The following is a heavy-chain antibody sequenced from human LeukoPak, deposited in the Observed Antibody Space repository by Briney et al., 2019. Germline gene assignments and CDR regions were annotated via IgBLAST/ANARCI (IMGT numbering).Heavy chain of an antibody. Sequence: TSETLSLTYAVYGGSFSNYYWSWIRQPPGRGLEWIGEINDSGRTNYNPSLMSRVTVSVDTSKNQFSLRSTSVTATDTAVYYCARRWNYGRNYYIDVWGNGATVSVSS. J-gene: IGHJ6*03. D-gene: IGHD1-7*01. CDR3: ARRWNYGRNYYIDV. V-gene: IGHV4-34*01. CDR1: GGSFSNYY. CDR2: INDSGRT.